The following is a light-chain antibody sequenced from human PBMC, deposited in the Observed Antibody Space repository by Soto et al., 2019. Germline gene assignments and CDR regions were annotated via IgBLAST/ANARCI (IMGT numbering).Light chain of an antibody. V-gene: IGKV3-20*01. Sequence: EIVLTQSPGTLSLSPGERATLSCRASQSINSRYLAWYQQKPGQAPRLLIYGASSRATGIPDRFSGSGSGTDFTLTISRLEAEDFAVYYCQQFGSSPGFTFGPGTKVYIK. J-gene: IGKJ3*01. CDR2: GAS. CDR1: QSINSRY. CDR3: QQFGSSPGFT.